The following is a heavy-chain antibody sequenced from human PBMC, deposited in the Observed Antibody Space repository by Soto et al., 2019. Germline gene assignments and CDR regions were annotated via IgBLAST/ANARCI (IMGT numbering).Heavy chain of an antibody. D-gene: IGHD4-17*01. CDR2: IYYSGST. CDR1: GGSISSGGYY. CDR3: ARVRTVTYDIDYYYYYGMDV. Sequence: SETLSLTCTVSGGSISSGGYYWSWIRQHPGKGLEWIGYIYYSGSTYYNPSLKSRVTISVDTSKNQFSLKLSPVTAADTAVYYCARVRTVTYDIDYYYYYGMDVWGQGTTVTVSS. J-gene: IGHJ6*02. V-gene: IGHV4-31*03.